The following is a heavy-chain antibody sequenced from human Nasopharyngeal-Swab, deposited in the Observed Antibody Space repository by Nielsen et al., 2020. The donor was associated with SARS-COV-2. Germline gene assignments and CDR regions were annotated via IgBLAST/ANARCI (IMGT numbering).Heavy chain of an antibody. CDR3: ARDRGTYSSVGTGYYFDY. D-gene: IGHD3/OR15-3a*01. Sequence: WIRQSPSRGLEWLGRTYCRSTWYDDFAVSVKGRIIINPDTSKNQFSLHLNSVTPEDTAVYYCARDRGTYSSVGTGYYFDYWGQGSLVTVSS. J-gene: IGHJ4*02. V-gene: IGHV6-1*01. CDR2: TYCRSTWYD.